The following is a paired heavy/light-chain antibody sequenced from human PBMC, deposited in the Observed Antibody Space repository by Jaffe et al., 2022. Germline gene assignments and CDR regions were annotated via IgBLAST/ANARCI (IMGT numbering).Light chain of an antibody. CDR2: AAS. CDR1: QGISSY. V-gene: IGKV1-9*01. J-gene: IGKJ2*01. Sequence: DIQLTQSPSFLSASVGDRVTITCRASQGISSYLAWYQQKPGKAPKLLIYAASTLQSGVPSRFSGSGSGTEFTLTISSLQPEDFATYYCQQLNSYPGTFGQGTKLEIK. CDR3: QQLNSYPGT.
Heavy chain of an antibody. Sequence: EVQLVESGGGLVQPGRSLRLSCAASGFTFDDYAMHWVRQAPGKGLEWVSGISWNSGSIGYADSVKGRFTISRDNAKNSLYLQMNSLRAEDTALYYCAKARRGYCSSTSCRGYYFDYWGQGTLVTVSS. J-gene: IGHJ4*02. CDR3: AKARRGYCSSTSCRGYYFDY. CDR1: GFTFDDYA. D-gene: IGHD2-2*01. CDR2: ISWNSGSI. V-gene: IGHV3-9*01.